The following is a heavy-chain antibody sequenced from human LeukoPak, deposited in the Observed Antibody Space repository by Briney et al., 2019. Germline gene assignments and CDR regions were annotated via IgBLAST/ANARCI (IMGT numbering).Heavy chain of an antibody. D-gene: IGHD2-21*02. CDR2: MNPYTGDR. J-gene: IGHJ4*02. Sequence: RASVKVSCKTSGYSFTTYHINWVRQASGQGLGWLGWMNPYTGDRGYAQRFQGRLSITSDTSISTAYMELGSLKSDDTAVYFCARTTSLTASGYDCWGQGTLVTVSS. CDR3: ARTTSLTASGYDC. CDR1: GYSFTTYH. V-gene: IGHV1-8*03.